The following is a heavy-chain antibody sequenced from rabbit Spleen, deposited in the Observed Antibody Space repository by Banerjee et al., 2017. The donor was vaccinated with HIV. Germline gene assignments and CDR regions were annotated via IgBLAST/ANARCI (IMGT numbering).Heavy chain of an antibody. D-gene: IGHD2-1*01. J-gene: IGHJ4*01. CDR2: MYPDGVGST. CDR1: GFSFNNNYY. V-gene: IGHV1S45*01. CDR3: ARGSAAMTMVITGYYLNL. Sequence: QEQLEESGGDLVKPEGSLTLTCTASGFSFNNNYYMCWVRQAPGKGLEWIGCMYPDGVGSTAYASWAKGRFTISKTSSTTVTLQMTSLTAADTATYFCARGSAAMTMVITGYYLNLWGQGTLVTVS.